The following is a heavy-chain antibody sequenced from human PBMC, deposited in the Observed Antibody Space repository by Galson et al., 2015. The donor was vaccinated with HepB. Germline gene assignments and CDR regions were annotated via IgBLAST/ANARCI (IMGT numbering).Heavy chain of an antibody. CDR1: GFSLRNTRMG. D-gene: IGHD3-22*01. Sequence: PALVKPTQTLTLTCTVSGFSLRNTRMGVTWIRQSPGKALEWLALIFSDDEKSCNTSLRSRLTISTDTSRSQVVLTPANMSPGDTATYFCARIRYYSDTGGCHPPDYWGQGTLITVSS. CDR3: ARIRYYSDTGGCHPPDY. J-gene: IGHJ4*02. CDR2: IFSDDEK. V-gene: IGHV2-26*01.